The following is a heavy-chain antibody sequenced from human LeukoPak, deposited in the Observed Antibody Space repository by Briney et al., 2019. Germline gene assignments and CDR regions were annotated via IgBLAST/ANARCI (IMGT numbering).Heavy chain of an antibody. Sequence: PSETLSLTCTVSGGSISSSSYYWGWIRQPPGKGLEWIGSIYYSGSTYYNPSLKSRVTISVDTSKNQFSLKLSSVTAADTAVYYCARVRYYDSSGYTHFDYWGQGTLVTVSS. V-gene: IGHV4-39*07. CDR3: ARVRYYDSSGYTHFDY. J-gene: IGHJ4*02. CDR1: GGSISSSSYY. CDR2: IYYSGST. D-gene: IGHD3-22*01.